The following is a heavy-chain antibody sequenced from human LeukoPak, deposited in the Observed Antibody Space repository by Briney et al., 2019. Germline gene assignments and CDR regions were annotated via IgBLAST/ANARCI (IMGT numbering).Heavy chain of an antibody. V-gene: IGHV3-30*03. D-gene: IGHD6-13*01. CDR1: GFTFSSYG. CDR2: ISYDGNNK. Sequence: GRSLRLSCTVSGFTFSSYGMHWVRQAPGKGLEWVAGISYDGNNKFHADSVKGRFTVSRDNAKNSLFLQLNSLRADDTAVYYCARVGSIAAAGTPDYWGQGTLVTVSS. J-gene: IGHJ4*02. CDR3: ARVGSIAAAGTPDY.